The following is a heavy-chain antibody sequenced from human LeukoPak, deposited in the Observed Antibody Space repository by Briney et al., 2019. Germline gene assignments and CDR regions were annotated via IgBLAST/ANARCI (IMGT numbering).Heavy chain of an antibody. CDR2: FYYSGST. CDR3: ARIDGGHHLSPFDY. CDR1: GGSFSSSSYY. Sequence: SETLSLTCTVSGGSFSSSSYYWGWIRQPPGKGLEWIGSFYYSGSTYYNPSLKSRVTISVDTSKNQFSLKLSSVTAADTAIYYCARIDGGHHLSPFDYWGQGTLVSVSS. V-gene: IGHV4-39*01. D-gene: IGHD4-23*01. J-gene: IGHJ4*02.